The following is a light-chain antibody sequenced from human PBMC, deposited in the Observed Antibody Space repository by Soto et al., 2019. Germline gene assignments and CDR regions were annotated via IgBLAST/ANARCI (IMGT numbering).Light chain of an antibody. CDR2: KDS. V-gene: IGLV1-47*01. Sequence: QSVLTQPPSASGTPGQRVTISCSGSRSNIGSSNVYWYQQLPGTAPKLLHCKDSQRPSWVPDRFSGSTSGTSASLAISGLRSADEADYSCAAWDDSLSGAVFGGGTQLTVL. J-gene: IGLJ7*01. CDR1: RSNIGSSN. CDR3: AAWDDSLSGAV.